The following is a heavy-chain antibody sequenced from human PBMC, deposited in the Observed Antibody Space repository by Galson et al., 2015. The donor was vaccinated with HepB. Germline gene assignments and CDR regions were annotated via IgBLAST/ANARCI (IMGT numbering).Heavy chain of an antibody. CDR3: ARDPSAYSGGH. CDR2: LSGNGYKT. D-gene: IGHD2-15*01. J-gene: IGHJ4*02. V-gene: IGHV3-23*01. Sequence: SLRLSCAASGFAFSTYAMSWVRQAPGKGLEWVSALSGNGYKTYYADSVRGRFTISRDNSKNTLYLQMNSLRAEDTAVYYCARDPSAYSGGHWGQGTLATVSS. CDR1: GFAFSTYA.